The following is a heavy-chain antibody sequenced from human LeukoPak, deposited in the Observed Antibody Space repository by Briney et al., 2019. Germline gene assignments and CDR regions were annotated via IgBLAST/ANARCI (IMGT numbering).Heavy chain of an antibody. CDR1: GFTFSSYG. J-gene: IGHJ5*02. V-gene: IGHV3-33*01. D-gene: IGHD3-10*01. CDR3: ARDADYGSEKPPGP. Sequence: PGGCLRLSCAASGFTFSSYGMHWVRQAPGKGLEWVAVIWYDGSNKYYADSVKGRFTISRDNSKNTLYLQMNSLRAEDTAVYYCARDADYGSEKPPGPWGQGTLVTVSS. CDR2: IWYDGSNK.